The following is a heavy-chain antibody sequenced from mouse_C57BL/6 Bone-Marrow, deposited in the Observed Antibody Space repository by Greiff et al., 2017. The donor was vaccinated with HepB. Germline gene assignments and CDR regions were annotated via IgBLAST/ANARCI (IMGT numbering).Heavy chain of an antibody. CDR2: INPSTGGT. J-gene: IGHJ3*01. D-gene: IGHD2-5*01. CDR3: AVCSNYEAWFAY. V-gene: IGHV1-42*01. Sequence: VQLQQSGPELVKPGASVKISCKASGYSFTGYYMNWVKQSPEKSLEWIGEINPSTGGTTYNQKFKAKATLTVDKSSSTAYMQLKSLTSEDSAVYYCAVCSNYEAWFAYWGQGTLVTVSA. CDR1: GYSFTGYY.